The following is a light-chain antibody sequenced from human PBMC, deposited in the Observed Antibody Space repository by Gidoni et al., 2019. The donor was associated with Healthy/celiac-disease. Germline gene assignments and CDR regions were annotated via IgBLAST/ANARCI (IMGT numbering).Light chain of an antibody. CDR3: NSRDSSGNSHVV. CDR2: GKN. Sequence: SSALTQDPAVSVALGQTVRITCQGDSLRSYYAIWYQQKPGQAPVLVIYGKNNRPSGIPDRFSGSSSGNTASLTITGAQAEDEADYYCNSRDSSGNSHVVFGGGTKLTVL. J-gene: IGLJ2*01. CDR1: SLRSYY. V-gene: IGLV3-19*01.